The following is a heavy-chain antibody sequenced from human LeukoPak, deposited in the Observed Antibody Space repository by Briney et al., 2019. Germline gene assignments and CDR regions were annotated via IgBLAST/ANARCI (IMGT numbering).Heavy chain of an antibody. CDR1: GFTFSSYG. V-gene: IGHV3-7*01. D-gene: IGHD3-10*01. CDR2: VRQDGSVK. Sequence: GGSLRLSCAASGFTFSSYGMSWVRQAPGKGLEWVANVRQDGSVKYYVDSVKGRFTISRDNAKNSLYLQMNSLRVDDTAVYYCARDRGASGSLDYWGQGTLVTVSS. CDR3: ARDRGASGSLDY. J-gene: IGHJ4*02.